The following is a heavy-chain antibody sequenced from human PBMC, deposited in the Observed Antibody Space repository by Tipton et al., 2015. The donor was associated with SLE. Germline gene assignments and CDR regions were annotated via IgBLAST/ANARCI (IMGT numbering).Heavy chain of an antibody. Sequence: TLSLTCTVSGGSLSAYYWSWIRQSPGRGLEWIAYIYTSGSTNYNPSLKSRVTISVDTSKNQFSLKLSSVTAADTAVYYCARSYDSSGYSADYFDYWGQGTLVTVSS. J-gene: IGHJ4*02. V-gene: IGHV4-4*08. D-gene: IGHD3-22*01. CDR2: IYTSGST. CDR3: ARSYDSSGYSADYFDY. CDR1: GGSLSAYY.